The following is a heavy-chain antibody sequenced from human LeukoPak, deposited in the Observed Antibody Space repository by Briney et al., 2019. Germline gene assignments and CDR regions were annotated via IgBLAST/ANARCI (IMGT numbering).Heavy chain of an antibody. CDR3: ARDRDWGCSYCSY. CDR2: IWTDGSNK. D-gene: IGHD7-27*01. Sequence: PGRSLRLSCAASGFTFSSYGMHWVRQAPGKGLEWVAVIWTDGSNKYYADSVKGRFTISRDNSKNTLYLQMNSQRVEDTAAYYCARDRDWGCSYCSYWGQGKLVTVSS. V-gene: IGHV3-33*01. CDR1: GFTFSSYG. J-gene: IGHJ4*02.